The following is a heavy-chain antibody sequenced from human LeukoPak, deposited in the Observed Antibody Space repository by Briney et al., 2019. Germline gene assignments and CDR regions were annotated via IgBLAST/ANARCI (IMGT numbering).Heavy chain of an antibody. Sequence: SETLSLTCTVSGYSISSGYYWGWIRQPPGKGLEWIGSIYHSGSTYYNPSLKSRVTISVDTSKNQFSLKLSSVTAADTAVYYCARDDRDGYNHDAFDIWGQGTMVTVSS. CDR3: ARDDRDGYNHDAFDI. J-gene: IGHJ3*02. V-gene: IGHV4-38-2*02. CDR2: IYHSGST. CDR1: GYSISSGYY. D-gene: IGHD5-24*01.